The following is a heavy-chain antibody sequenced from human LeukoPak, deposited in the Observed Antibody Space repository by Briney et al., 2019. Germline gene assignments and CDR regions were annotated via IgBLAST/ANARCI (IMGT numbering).Heavy chain of an antibody. J-gene: IGHJ6*03. CDR3: ARIATIRRHYYYMDV. CDR2: IYPGDSDT. D-gene: IGHD5-12*01. Sequence: GESLKISCKGSGYIFTSYWIGWVRQMPGKGLEWMGIIYPGDSDTRYSPSFQGQVTISADKSISTAYLQWSSLKASDTAMYYCARIATIRRHYYYMDVWGKGTTVTVSS. CDR1: GYIFTSYW. V-gene: IGHV5-51*01.